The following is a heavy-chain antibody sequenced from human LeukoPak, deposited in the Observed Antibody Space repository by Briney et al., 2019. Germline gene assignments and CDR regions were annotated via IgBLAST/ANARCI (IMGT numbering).Heavy chain of an antibody. J-gene: IGHJ4*02. V-gene: IGHV3-74*01. D-gene: IGHD1-26*01. CDR1: GFTFSRHW. CDR2: INSAGGST. Sequence: GGSLRLDCAASGFTFSRHWMHWVRQAPGKGLVWVSRINSAGGSTSYADSVKGRFTISRDNAKNTLYLQMNSLRAEDTAVYYCARDSGSYYTVDDWGQGTLVTVSS. CDR3: ARDSGSYYTVDD.